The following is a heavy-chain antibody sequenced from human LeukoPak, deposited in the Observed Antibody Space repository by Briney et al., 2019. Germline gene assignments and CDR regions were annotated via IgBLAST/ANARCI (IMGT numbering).Heavy chain of an antibody. CDR1: GGTFSKNS. CDR3: ARVKAVGVPVAIDAYFDYGMDV. CDR2: TIPIVGVE. J-gene: IGHJ6*02. D-gene: IGHD3-16*01. V-gene: IGHV1-69*02. Sequence: SVKVSCKVSGGTFSKNSISWVRQAPGQGLEWMGRTIPIVGVEHYAQKFQGRVTITADMSTSTAYMDLSSLRSDDTAVYYCARVKAVGVPVAIDAYFDYGMDVWGQGTTVIVSS.